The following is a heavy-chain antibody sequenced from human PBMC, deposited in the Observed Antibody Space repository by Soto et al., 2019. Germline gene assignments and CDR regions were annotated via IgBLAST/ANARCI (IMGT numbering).Heavy chain of an antibody. D-gene: IGHD5-12*01. CDR3: ARVPVDIVATPYYYYYYYMDV. V-gene: IGHV1-8*01. CDR1: GYTFTSYD. Sequence: ASVKVSCKASGYTFTSYDINWVRQATGQGLEWMGWMNPNSGNTGDAQKFQGRVTMTRNTSISTAYMELSSLRSEDTAVYYCARVPVDIVATPYYYYYYYMDVWGKGTTVTVSS. J-gene: IGHJ6*03. CDR2: MNPNSGNT.